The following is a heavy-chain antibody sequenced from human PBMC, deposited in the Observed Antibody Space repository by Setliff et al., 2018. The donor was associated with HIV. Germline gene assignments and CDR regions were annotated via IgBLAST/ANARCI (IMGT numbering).Heavy chain of an antibody. V-gene: IGHV3-48*03. CDR2: IRSGGTIV. D-gene: IGHD6-6*01. CDR3: ARGGPYSSSSDTYDF. Sequence: GGSLRLSCAASGFTFSNYGMNWVRQAPGKGLEWVSYIRSGGTIVYYADSVKGRFTISRDNAKDSLYLQMNSLRAEDTAIYYCARGGPYSSSSDTYDFWGQGTLVTVSS. CDR1: GFTFSNYG. J-gene: IGHJ4*02.